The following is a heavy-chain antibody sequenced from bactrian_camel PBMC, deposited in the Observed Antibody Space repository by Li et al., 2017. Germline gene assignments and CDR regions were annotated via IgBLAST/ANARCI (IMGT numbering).Heavy chain of an antibody. D-gene: IGHD2*01. CDR1: HYLWSTHC. V-gene: IGHV3S63*01. CDR3: TNRWYVRTRTDSRY. J-gene: IGHJ4*01. CDR2: NYPGHGSV. Sequence: HVQLVESGGGSVQAGGSLRLSCAAPHYLWSTHCIGWFRQAPGKEREVFTLNYPGHGSVYYADSVKGRFTISRDNAKGTVYLQLDDLKTEDTAMYYCTNRWYVRTRTDSRYWGQGTQVTVS.